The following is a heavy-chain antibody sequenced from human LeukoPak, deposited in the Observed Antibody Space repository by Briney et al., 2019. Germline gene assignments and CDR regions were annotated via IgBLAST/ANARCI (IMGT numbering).Heavy chain of an antibody. J-gene: IGHJ6*02. CDR3: ARGEWLRFGNYYYYGMDV. Sequence: ASVKVSCKASGYTFTGYYMHWVRQAPGQGLEWMGWINPNSGGTNYAQKFQGRVTMTRDTSNSTAYMELSRLRSDDTAVYYCARGEWLRFGNYYYYGMDVWGQGTTVTVSS. D-gene: IGHD5-12*01. CDR1: GYTFTGYY. V-gene: IGHV1-2*02. CDR2: INPNSGGT.